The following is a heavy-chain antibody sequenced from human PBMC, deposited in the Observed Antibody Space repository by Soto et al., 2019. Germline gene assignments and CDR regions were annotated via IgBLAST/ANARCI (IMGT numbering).Heavy chain of an antibody. J-gene: IGHJ1*01. D-gene: IGHD5-18*01. CDR2: IYYSGIT. Sequence: QVQLKESGPGLVTPSYTMSLPCAVSGGSVSSGSYYWSWIRQPPGKGLEWIVYIYYSGITNYNPSLRSLFTISVHTSNDKSSLKLSSVTAVDTDVYYCASGYIYSPLVGYWGQGTLVTVSS. CDR3: ASGYIYSPLVGY. V-gene: IGHV4-61*01. CDR1: GGSVSSGSYY.